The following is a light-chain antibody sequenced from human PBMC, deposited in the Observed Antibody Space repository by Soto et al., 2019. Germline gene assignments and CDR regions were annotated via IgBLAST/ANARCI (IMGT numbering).Light chain of an antibody. V-gene: IGKV1-5*03. Sequence: DIQMTQSPSTLSASVGDRVTITCRASQSISSWLAWYQQKPGKAPNLLIFSASVLERGVPSRFSGSGSGTEFTLTISSLQPDDFATYYSQEYNGNSGLTFGGGTKVEIQ. CDR3: QEYNGNSGLT. CDR2: SAS. J-gene: IGKJ4*01. CDR1: QSISSW.